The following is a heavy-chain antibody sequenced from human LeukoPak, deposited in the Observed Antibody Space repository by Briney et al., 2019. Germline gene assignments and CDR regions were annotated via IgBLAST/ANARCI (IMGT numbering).Heavy chain of an antibody. CDR2: ISTYNGNT. Sequence: GASVRVSCKASGYTFTSYGISWVGQAPGKGLNWMGWISTYNGNTNYAQDLQGRVTMTTDTSTNTAYMELRSLRSDDTAVYYCARDLGYSSSSDWFDPWGQGTLVTVSS. D-gene: IGHD6-13*01. J-gene: IGHJ5*02. V-gene: IGHV1-18*01. CDR3: ARDLGYSSSSDWFDP. CDR1: GYTFTSYG.